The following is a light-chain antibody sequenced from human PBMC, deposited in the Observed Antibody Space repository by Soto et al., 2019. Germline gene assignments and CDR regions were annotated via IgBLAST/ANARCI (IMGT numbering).Light chain of an antibody. CDR1: QTVSSTY. CDR2: GAS. CDR3: QQYGSSPKT. V-gene: IGKV3-20*01. J-gene: IGKJ1*01. Sequence: EIVLTQSPGTLSLSPGERATLSCRASQTVSSTYLAWYQQKPGQAPRLLIYGASSRATGIPDRFSGSGSGTDCTLTISRLEPEDFALYYGQQYGSSPKTFGQGTKVEIK.